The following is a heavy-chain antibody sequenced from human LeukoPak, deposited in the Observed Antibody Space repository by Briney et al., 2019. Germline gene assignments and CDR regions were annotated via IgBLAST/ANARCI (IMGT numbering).Heavy chain of an antibody. CDR3: ARDHFSFRGPVLEIRFLEWLAFDP. D-gene: IGHD3-3*01. CDR1: GYAFCGYY. J-gene: IGHJ5*02. CDR2: ISAYNGNT. Sequence: ASVKVSCKASGYAFCGYYMHWVRQAPGQGLEWMGWISAYNGNTNYAQKLQGRVTMTTDTSTSTAYMELRSLRSDDTAVYYCARDHFSFRGPVLEIRFLEWLAFDPWGQGTLVTVSS. V-gene: IGHV1-18*04.